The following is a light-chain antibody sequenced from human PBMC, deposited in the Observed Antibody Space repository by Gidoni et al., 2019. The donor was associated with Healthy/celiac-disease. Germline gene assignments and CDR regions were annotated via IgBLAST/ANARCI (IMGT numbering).Light chain of an antibody. CDR1: SSDVGSYNL. V-gene: IGLV2-23*01. CDR3: CSYAGSSTSYNYV. Sequence: QSALTPPASVSGSPGQSITISCTGTSSDVGSYNLVSWYQQHPGKAPKLMIYEGSKRPSGVSNRFSGSKSGNTASLTISGLQAEDEADYYCCSYAGSSTSYNYVFGTGTKVTVL. J-gene: IGLJ1*01. CDR2: EGS.